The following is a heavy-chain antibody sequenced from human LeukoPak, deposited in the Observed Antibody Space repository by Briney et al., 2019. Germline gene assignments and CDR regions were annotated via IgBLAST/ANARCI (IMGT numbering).Heavy chain of an antibody. Sequence: GASVKVSCKASGYTFTGYYMHWVRQAPGQGLEWMGWINPNSGGTNYAQKFQGRVTMTRDTSISTAYMELSRLRSDDTAVYYCARVLDSDYYYYYYMDVWGKGTTVTVSS. V-gene: IGHV1-2*02. D-gene: IGHD2-21*01. CDR3: ARVLDSDYYYYYYMDV. CDR2: INPNSGGT. CDR1: GYTFTGYY. J-gene: IGHJ6*03.